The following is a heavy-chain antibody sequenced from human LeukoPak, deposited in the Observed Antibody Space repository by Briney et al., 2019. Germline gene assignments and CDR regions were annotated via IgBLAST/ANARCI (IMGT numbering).Heavy chain of an antibody. CDR3: ARHSDSSSWEFDY. D-gene: IGHD6-13*01. V-gene: IGHV4-59*05. J-gene: IGHJ4*02. Sequence: PSETLSLTCTVSGGSISSYYWSWIRQPPGKGLEWIGSIYYSGSTYYNPSLKSRVTISVDTSKNQFSLELSSVTAADTAVYYCARHSDSSSWEFDYWGQGTLVTVSS. CDR2: IYYSGST. CDR1: GGSISSYY.